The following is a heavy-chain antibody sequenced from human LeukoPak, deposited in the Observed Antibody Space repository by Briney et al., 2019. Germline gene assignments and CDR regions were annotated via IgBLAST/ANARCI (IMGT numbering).Heavy chain of an antibody. CDR3: TRDLYSGSDH. CDR1: GFTFSSYW. V-gene: IGHV3-74*01. Sequence: SGGSLRLSCAASGFTFSSYWMSWVRQAPRKGLEWVSRIITDGRITSHADSVKGRFTVSRDNAKNTLYLQMNSLGAEDTAVYYCTRDLYSGSDHWGQGTLVTVSS. D-gene: IGHD6-6*01. CDR2: IITDGRIT. J-gene: IGHJ4*02.